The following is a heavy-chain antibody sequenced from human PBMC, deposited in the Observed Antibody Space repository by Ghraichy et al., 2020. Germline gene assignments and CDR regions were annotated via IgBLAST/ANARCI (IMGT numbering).Heavy chain of an antibody. CDR3: SGVNTNIWNSY. CDR1: GFTFRDYY. D-gene: IGHD1-20*01. J-gene: IGHJ4*02. CDR2: ISNSGTST. Sequence: LSLTCAASGFTFRDYYMSWIRQAPGKGLEGVSYISNSGTSTYYADSVKGRFTVSRDNAKNSQYLQMNSLRAEDTAVYYFSGVNTNIWNSYWGQGTLVTVSS. V-gene: IGHV3-11*01.